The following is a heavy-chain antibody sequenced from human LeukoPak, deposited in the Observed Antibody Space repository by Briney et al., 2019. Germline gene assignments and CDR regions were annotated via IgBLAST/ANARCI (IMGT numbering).Heavy chain of an antibody. J-gene: IGHJ6*03. V-gene: IGHV1-18*01. CDR2: ISAYNGKT. CDR3: ARGGDIVVVPAARDLTYYYYYMDV. CDR1: GYTFTSYG. D-gene: IGHD2-2*01. Sequence: ASVKVSCKASGYTFTSYGISWVRQAPGQGLEWMGWISAYNGKTNYAQKLQGRVTMTTETSTSTAYMELRSLRSDDTAVYYCARGGDIVVVPAARDLTYYYYYMDVWGKGTTVTVSS.